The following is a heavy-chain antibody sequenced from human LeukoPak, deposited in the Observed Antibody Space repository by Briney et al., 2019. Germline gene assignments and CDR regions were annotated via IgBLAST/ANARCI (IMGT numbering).Heavy chain of an antibody. Sequence: SETLSLTCTVSGGSISSSSYYWSWIRQLPGKGLEWIGYIYYSGSTYYNPSLKSRVTISADTSKNQFSLNLSSVTAADTAVYYCARDHGYSYGYTDYWGQGTLVTVSS. J-gene: IGHJ4*02. CDR3: ARDHGYSYGYTDY. CDR2: IYYSGST. CDR1: GGSISSSSYY. D-gene: IGHD5-18*01. V-gene: IGHV4-31*03.